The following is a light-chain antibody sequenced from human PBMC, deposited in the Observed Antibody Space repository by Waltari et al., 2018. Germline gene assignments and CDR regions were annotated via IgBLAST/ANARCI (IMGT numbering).Light chain of an antibody. CDR1: QSVSSSY. CDR3: QQYGSSPWT. CDR2: AAS. J-gene: IGKJ1*01. V-gene: IGKV3-20*01. Sequence: EIVLTQSPGTMSLSPGERATLSCRASQSVSSSYLAWYQQKPGQGPRLLIYAASSRATGIPDRFSGSGSVTDFTLTISRLEPEDFAVYYCQQYGSSPWTFGRGTRVEIK.